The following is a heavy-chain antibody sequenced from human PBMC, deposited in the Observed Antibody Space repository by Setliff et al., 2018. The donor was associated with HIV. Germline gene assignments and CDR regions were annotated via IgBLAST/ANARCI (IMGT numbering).Heavy chain of an antibody. Sequence: AVKVSCKASGGIFSNYAINWVRLAPGQGLEWMGGIIPIFGTADYAQRFQGRVTITADESTSTAYMELGSLRSADTAVYFCASEKESCSGGDCWKHAFDIWGQGTMVTVSS. D-gene: IGHD2-21*02. J-gene: IGHJ3*02. V-gene: IGHV1-69*13. CDR1: GGIFSNYA. CDR2: IIPIFGTA. CDR3: ASEKESCSGGDCWKHAFDI.